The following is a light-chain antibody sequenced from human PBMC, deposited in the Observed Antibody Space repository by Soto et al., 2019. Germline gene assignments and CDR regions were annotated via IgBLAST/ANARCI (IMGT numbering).Light chain of an antibody. CDR3: CWSYITTCT. CDR1: QTISRS. V-gene: IGKV1-39*01. CDR2: TAS. Sequence: RCPRILKETIGDRFTIACRASQTISRSFNWYQQKPGKAPKVLIYTASSLESGVPSRFSGSGSGTDFILTKSSVQEEDLGSWYCCWSYITTCTFSQGTEVDIK. J-gene: IGKJ1*01.